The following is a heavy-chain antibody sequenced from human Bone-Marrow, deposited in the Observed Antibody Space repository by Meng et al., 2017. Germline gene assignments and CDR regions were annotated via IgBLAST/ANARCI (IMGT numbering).Heavy chain of an antibody. CDR1: GGSISSYY. Sequence: SETLSLTCTVSGGSISSYYWSWIRQPPGKGLEWIGYIYYSGSTNYNPSLKSRVTISVDTSKNQFSLKLSSVTAADTAVYYCARAWGGSGSFYRDWGQGTPVTVSS. CDR2: IYYSGST. CDR3: ARAWGGSGSFYRD. D-gene: IGHD3-10*01. J-gene: IGHJ4*02. V-gene: IGHV4-59*01.